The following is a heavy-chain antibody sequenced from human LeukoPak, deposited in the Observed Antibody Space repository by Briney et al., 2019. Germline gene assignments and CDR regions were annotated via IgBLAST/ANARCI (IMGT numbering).Heavy chain of an antibody. V-gene: IGHV1-69*13. CDR2: IIPISGTT. CDR1: GDTFNNNA. D-gene: IGHD6-19*01. CDR3: AREPQPSSGWVNFHYSGMDV. Sequence: SVKVSCKASGDTFNNNAFTWVRQAPGQGLEWMGGIIPISGTTKYAQKFQDRVTITADESTDTAYMELTSLTSGDTAVYYCAREPQPSSGWVNFHYSGMDVWGQGTTVTVPS. J-gene: IGHJ6*01.